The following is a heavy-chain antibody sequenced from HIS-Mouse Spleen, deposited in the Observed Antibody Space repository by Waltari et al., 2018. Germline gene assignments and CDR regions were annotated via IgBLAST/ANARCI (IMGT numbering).Heavy chain of an antibody. V-gene: IGHV4-38-2*02. D-gene: IGHD2-2*01. CDR1: GYSISSGYY. CDR3: ARGDCSSTICYYHYFDY. Sequence: QVQLQESGPGLVKPSETLSLTCTVSGYSISSGYYWGWIRQPPGKGLEWIGSIYHSGSTYSNPSLKSRVTISVDTSKNQFSLKLSSVTAADTAVYYCARGDCSSTICYYHYFDYWGQGTLVTVSS. CDR2: IYHSGST. J-gene: IGHJ4*02.